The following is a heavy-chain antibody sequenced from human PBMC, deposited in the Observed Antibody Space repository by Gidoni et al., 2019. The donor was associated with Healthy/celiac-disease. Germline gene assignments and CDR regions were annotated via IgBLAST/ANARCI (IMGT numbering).Heavy chain of an antibody. CDR1: GGSISSGGYY. Sequence: QVQLQESGPGLVKPSQTLSLTCTVSGGSISSGGYYWSWIRQHPGKGLEWIGYIYYSGSTYYNPSLKSRVTISVDTSKNQFSLKLSSVTAADTAVYYCARVSKEYSSSYRLEGMDVWGQGTTVTVSS. J-gene: IGHJ6*02. CDR3: ARVSKEYSSSYRLEGMDV. V-gene: IGHV4-31*03. D-gene: IGHD6-6*01. CDR2: IYYSGST.